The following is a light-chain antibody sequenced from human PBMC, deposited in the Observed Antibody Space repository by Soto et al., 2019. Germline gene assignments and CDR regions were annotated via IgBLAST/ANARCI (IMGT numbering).Light chain of an antibody. CDR2: SAS. Sequence: DIQLTQSPSFLSASVGGRVTITCRASQAISSHLAWYQQKPGKVPELLIYSASTLQSGVPSRFSGSGSGTDFTLTISRLQPEDVATYYCQKYNSAPLTFGGGTKVDI. J-gene: IGKJ4*01. CDR3: QKYNSAPLT. CDR1: QAISSH. V-gene: IGKV1-27*01.